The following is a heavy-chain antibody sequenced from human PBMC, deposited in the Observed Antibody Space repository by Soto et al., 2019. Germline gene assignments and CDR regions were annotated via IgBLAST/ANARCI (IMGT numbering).Heavy chain of an antibody. CDR1: GFRLGDYA. J-gene: IGHJ4*02. CDR2: IRSKFYGGTT. CDR3: TRWTESYSDY. V-gene: IGHV3-49*03. Sequence: GGSLRLSCAPSGFRLGDYALSWFRQAPGQGLEWVAFIRSKFYGGTTEYAASVEGRFIISGDDSKNIAYLQMNSLKTEDTAVYYCTRWTESYSDYWGQGTMVTVSS.